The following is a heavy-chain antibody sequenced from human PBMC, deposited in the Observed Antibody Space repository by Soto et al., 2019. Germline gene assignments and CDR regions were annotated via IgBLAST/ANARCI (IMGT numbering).Heavy chain of an antibody. CDR2: IIPIFGTA. J-gene: IGHJ6*02. CDR3: ARQLQQLVRTHYYYGMDV. Sequence: QVQLVQSGAEVKKPGSSVKVSCKASGGTFSSYAISWVRQAPRQGLEWMGGIIPIFGTANYAQKFQGRVTITADESTSTAYMELSSLRSEDTAVYYCARQLQQLVRTHYYYGMDVWGQGTTVTVSS. CDR1: GGTFSSYA. D-gene: IGHD6-13*01. V-gene: IGHV1-69*01.